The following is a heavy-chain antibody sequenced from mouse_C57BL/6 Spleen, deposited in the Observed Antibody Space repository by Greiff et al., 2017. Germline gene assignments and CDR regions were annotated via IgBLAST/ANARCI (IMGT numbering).Heavy chain of an antibody. CDR1: GYTFTDHT. Sequence: VQLQQSDAELVKPGASVKISCKASGYTFTDHTIPWMKQRPEQGLEWIGYIYPGDGSTKYNEKFKGQSTLTADKSSSTAYMQLNSLTSEDSAVYGCARGITAMPTMDYWGQGTSVTVSS. CDR3: ARGITAMPTMDY. J-gene: IGHJ4*01. CDR2: IYPGDGST. V-gene: IGHV1-78*01. D-gene: IGHD1-1*01.